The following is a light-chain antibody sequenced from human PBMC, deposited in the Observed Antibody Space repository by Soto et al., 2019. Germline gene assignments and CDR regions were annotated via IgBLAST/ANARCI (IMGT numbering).Light chain of an antibody. CDR1: HDIRKY. CDR3: QQYENFPIT. Sequence: DIQMTQNPSSLSASVGDRVTITCQASHDIRKYLNWYQQKPGKAPRLLIYDASNMEKGVPSRFTGSGSGTDFILTISSLQPEDIATYYCQQYENFPITFGQRRLPEV. V-gene: IGKV1-33*01. J-gene: IGKJ5*01. CDR2: DAS.